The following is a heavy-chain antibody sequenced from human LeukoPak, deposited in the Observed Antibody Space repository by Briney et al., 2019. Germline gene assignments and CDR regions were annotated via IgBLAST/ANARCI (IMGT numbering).Heavy chain of an antibody. V-gene: IGHV3-30*02. CDR3: AKGSQWELLMGVFDF. J-gene: IGHJ4*02. CDR1: GFTFSSYG. Sequence: GGSLRLSCAASGFTFSSYGMHWVRQAPGKGLEWVAFIRYDGSNKYYADSVKGRFTISRDNSKNTLYLQMNSLRAEDTAVYYCAKGSQWELLMGVFDFWGQGILVTVSS. D-gene: IGHD3-10*01. CDR2: IRYDGSNK.